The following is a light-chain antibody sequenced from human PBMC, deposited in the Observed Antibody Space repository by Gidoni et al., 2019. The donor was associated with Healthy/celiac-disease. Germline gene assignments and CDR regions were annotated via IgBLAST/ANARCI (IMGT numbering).Light chain of an antibody. CDR3: QQYNNWPRRT. CDR1: QSVSSN. Sequence: EIVMKQSPATLSVSPGERATLSCRASQSVSSNLAWYQQKPGQAPRLLIYGASTRATGIPARFSGSGSGTEFTLTISSLQSEDFAVYYCQQYNNWPRRTFGQGTRLEIK. CDR2: GAS. V-gene: IGKV3-15*01. J-gene: IGKJ5*01.